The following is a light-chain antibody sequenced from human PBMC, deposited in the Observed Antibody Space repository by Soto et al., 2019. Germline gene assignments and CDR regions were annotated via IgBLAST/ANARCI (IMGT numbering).Light chain of an antibody. CDR1: QSVSSR. J-gene: IGKJ1*01. Sequence: EVGMTHTPATLSVSPGERVTLSCRASQSVSSRLAWYHQKPGQSPRLLIYGASTRATGIPARFSGSGSGTEFTLTISILQSEDFGLYYCLPYNNFWPFAHGTKVDIK. V-gene: IGKV3-15*01. CDR2: GAS. CDR3: LPYNNFWP.